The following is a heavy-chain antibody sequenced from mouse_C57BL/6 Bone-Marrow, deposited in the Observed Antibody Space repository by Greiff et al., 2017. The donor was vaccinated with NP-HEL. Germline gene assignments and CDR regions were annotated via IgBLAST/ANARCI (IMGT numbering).Heavy chain of an antibody. CDR1: GYAFSSSW. CDR2: FYPGDGDT. CDR3: ARDRQLRLLDY. Sequence: QVQLQQSGPELVKPGASVKISCKASGYAFSSSWMNWVKQRPGKGLEWIGRFYPGDGDTNYNGKFKGKATLTADKSSSTAYMQLSSLTSEDSAVYFCARDRQLRLLDYWGQGTTLTVSS. D-gene: IGHD3-2*02. J-gene: IGHJ2*01. V-gene: IGHV1-82*01.